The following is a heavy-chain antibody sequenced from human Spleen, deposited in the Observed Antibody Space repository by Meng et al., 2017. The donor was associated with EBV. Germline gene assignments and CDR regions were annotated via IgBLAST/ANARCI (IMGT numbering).Heavy chain of an antibody. D-gene: IGHD1-20*01. CDR3: AFRLIGTTVDDY. V-gene: IGHV1-69*01. CDR1: GGTFSSYA. J-gene: IGHJ4*02. Sequence: QVQLVQSGAEVTKPGSSVKVSCKASGGTFSSYAISWVRQAPGQGLEWMGGIIPMFRTTKYAQKFHGRVTITADESTSTAYMDLSSLTTDDTAVYYCAFRLIGTTVDDYWGQGTLVTVSS. CDR2: IIPMFRTT.